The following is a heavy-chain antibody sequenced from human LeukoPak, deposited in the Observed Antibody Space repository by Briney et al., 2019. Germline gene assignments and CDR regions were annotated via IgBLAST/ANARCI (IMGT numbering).Heavy chain of an antibody. D-gene: IGHD1-26*01. J-gene: IGHJ4*02. CDR2: IYYSGST. Sequence: SETLSLTCTVSGGSFSSYYWSWIRQPPGKGLEWIGYIYYSGSTNYNPSLKSRVTISVDTSKNQFSLKLTSVTAADTAVYYCARAPGIVGTAKAHFDYWGQGTLVTVSS. CDR3: ARAPGIVGTAKAHFDY. V-gene: IGHV4-59*01. CDR1: GGSFSSYY.